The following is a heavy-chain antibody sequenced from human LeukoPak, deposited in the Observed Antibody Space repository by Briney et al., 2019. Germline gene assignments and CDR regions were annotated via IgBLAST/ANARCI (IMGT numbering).Heavy chain of an antibody. V-gene: IGHV3-23*01. D-gene: IGHD3-3*01. CDR1: GFTFNSDA. Sequence: PGGSLRLSCTASGFTFNSDAMNWVRQAPGKGLEWVATISGSGGSTYYTDSVKGRFTTSRDNFKNMVFLQMNSLKAEDTAIYYCAKDFYDFWSGFDYWGQGTLVTVSS. CDR2: ISGSGGST. CDR3: AKDFYDFWSGFDY. J-gene: IGHJ4*02.